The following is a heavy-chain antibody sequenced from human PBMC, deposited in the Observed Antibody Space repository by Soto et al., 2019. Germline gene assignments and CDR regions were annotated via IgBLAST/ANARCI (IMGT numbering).Heavy chain of an antibody. D-gene: IGHD3-10*01. CDR1: GGSISSYY. V-gene: IGHV4-59*01. CDR2: IYYSGST. J-gene: IGHJ3*02. Sequence: PSETLSLTCTVSGGSISSYYWSWIRQPPGKGLEWIGYIYYSGSTNYNPSLKSRVTISVDTSKNQFSLKLSSVTAADTALYYCARCRYGSGRGPFDIWGQGTMVTVSS. CDR3: ARCRYGSGRGPFDI.